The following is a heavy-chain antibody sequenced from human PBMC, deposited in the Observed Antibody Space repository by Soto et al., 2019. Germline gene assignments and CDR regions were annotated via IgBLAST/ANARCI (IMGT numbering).Heavy chain of an antibody. J-gene: IGHJ6*02. D-gene: IGHD2-2*01. CDR3: ARVYLPDYYYYGMDV. Sequence: ASVKVSCKASGYTFTSYYMHWVRQAPGQGLEWMGIINPSGGSTSYAQKFQGRVTMTRDTSTSTVYMELSSLRSEDPAVYYCARVYLPDYYYYGMDVWGQGTTVTVSS. CDR2: INPSGGST. V-gene: IGHV1-46*01. CDR1: GYTFTSYY.